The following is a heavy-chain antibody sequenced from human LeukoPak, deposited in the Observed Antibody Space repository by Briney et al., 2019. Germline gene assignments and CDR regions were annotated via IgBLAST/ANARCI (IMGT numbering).Heavy chain of an antibody. J-gene: IGHJ6*03. Sequence: PGGSLRLSCAASGFTYSSYAMSWVRQAPGKGLEWVSAISGGGGSTYYADSGKGRFTISRDNSKNTLYLQMNSLRAEDTAVYYCAKGAYSSGWYSDYYYYYMDVWGKGATVTVSS. CDR3: AKGAYSSGWYSDYYYYYMDV. D-gene: IGHD6-13*01. CDR2: ISGGGGST. CDR1: GFTYSSYA. V-gene: IGHV3-23*01.